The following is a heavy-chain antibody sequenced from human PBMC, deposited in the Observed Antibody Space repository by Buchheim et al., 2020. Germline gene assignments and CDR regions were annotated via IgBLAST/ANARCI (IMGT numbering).Heavy chain of an antibody. Sequence: QVQLVQSGAEVKKPGASVKVSCKASGYTFTGYYMHWVRQAPGQGLEWIGRINPNRVGTNYAQKFHGRVTMTRDTSLSTAYMELSRLRPDDTVVYYCAASSSGYDLDYWGQG. J-gene: IGHJ4*02. V-gene: IGHV1-2*05. CDR1: GYTFTGYY. CDR2: INPNRVGT. CDR3: AASSSGYDLDY. D-gene: IGHD5-12*01.